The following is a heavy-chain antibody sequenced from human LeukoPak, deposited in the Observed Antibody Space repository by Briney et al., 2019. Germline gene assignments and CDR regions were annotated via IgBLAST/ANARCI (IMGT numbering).Heavy chain of an antibody. D-gene: IGHD2-2*01. CDR2: IYYSGST. J-gene: IGHJ6*02. CDR3: ATSYCSSTSCLSDYHYGMDV. CDR1: GGSISSGGYY. Sequence: SETLSLTCTVSGGSISSGGYYWSWIRQHPGKGLEWIGYIYYSGSTYYNPSLKSRVTISVDTSKNQFSLKLSSVTAADTAVYYCATSYCSSTSCLSDYHYGMDVWGQGTTVTVSS. V-gene: IGHV4-31*03.